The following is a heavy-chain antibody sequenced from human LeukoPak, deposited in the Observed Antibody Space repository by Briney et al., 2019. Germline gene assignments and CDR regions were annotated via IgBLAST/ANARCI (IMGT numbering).Heavy chain of an antibody. CDR1: GFTLSSYA. V-gene: IGHV3-23*01. CDR2: TSSSDAGT. D-gene: IGHD2-15*01. CDR3: ARRAGEYSHPYDY. Sequence: GGSLRLSCAASGFTLSSYAMSWVRQAPGKGLEWVSATSSSDAGTYYADSVRGRFTISRDNSKNTLYLQMNSLRAEDTAIYCARRAGEYSHPYDYWGQGTLVTVSS. J-gene: IGHJ4*02.